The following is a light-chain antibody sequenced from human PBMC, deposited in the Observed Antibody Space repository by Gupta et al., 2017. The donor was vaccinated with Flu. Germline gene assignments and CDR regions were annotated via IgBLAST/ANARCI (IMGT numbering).Light chain of an antibody. V-gene: IGLV3-1*01. Sequence: YQQKTGQSPVLVIYEDIKRPSGIPERFSGSNSGNTATLTISGTQAMDEADYYCQAWDSSTHVVFGGGTKLTVL. J-gene: IGLJ2*01. CDR2: EDI. CDR3: QAWDSSTHVV.